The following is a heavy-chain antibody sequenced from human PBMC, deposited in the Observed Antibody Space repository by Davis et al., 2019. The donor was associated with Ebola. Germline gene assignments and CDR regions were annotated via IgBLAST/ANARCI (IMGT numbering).Heavy chain of an antibody. CDR1: GYTFTSYY. Sequence: ASVKVSCKASGYTFTSYYMHWVRQAPGQGLEWMGIINPSGGSTSYAQKFQGRVTMTRDTSTSTVYMELSSLRSEDTAVYYCAREGELLWFGELLFYYYYYMDVWGKGTTVTVSS. CDR3: AREGELLWFGELLFYYYYYMDV. V-gene: IGHV1-46*01. D-gene: IGHD3-10*01. J-gene: IGHJ6*03. CDR2: INPSGGST.